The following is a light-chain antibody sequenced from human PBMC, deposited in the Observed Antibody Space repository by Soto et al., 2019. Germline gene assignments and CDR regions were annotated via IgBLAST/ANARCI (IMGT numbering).Light chain of an antibody. CDR1: QGISRY. J-gene: IGKJ4*01. V-gene: IGKV1-9*01. CDR2: AAS. CDR3: QQLDSYPP. Sequence: DIQLTQSPSFLSASVGDRVTITCRASQGISRYLAWYQQKPGKAPKLQIYAASTLQSGVPSRFSGSGSGTEITLTISGLQAEDFATYYCQQLDSYPPFGGGTKVEIK.